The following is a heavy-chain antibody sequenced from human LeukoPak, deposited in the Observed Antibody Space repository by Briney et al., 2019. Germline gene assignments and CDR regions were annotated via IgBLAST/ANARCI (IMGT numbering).Heavy chain of an antibody. J-gene: IGHJ4*02. V-gene: IGHV4-30-4*01. CDR2: IYYSGST. D-gene: IGHD4-17*01. Sequence: PSETLSLTCTVSGGSISSGDYYWSWIRQPPGKGLEWVGYIYYSGSTYYNPSLKSRVTLSVDTAKNQYSLKLSSVTAADTAVYYCARDYGYYFDYWGQGTLVTVSS. CDR3: ARDYGYYFDY. CDR1: GGSISSGDYY.